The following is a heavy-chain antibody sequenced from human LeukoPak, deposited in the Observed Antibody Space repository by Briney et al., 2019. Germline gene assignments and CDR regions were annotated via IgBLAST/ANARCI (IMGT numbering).Heavy chain of an antibody. V-gene: IGHV3-30-3*01. J-gene: IGHJ4*02. CDR3: ARDLLLLDY. CDR2: ISYDGSNK. D-gene: IGHD2-21*01. CDR1: GFTFSSYA. Sequence: GGSLRLSCAASGFTFSSYAMHWVRQAPGKGLEWVAVISYDGSNKYYADSVKGRFTISRDNSKNTLYLQMNSLRAEDTAVYYCARDLLLLDYWGQGTLVTVSS.